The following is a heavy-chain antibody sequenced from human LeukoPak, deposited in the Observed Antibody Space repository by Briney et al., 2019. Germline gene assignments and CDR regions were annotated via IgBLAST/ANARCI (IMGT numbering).Heavy chain of an antibody. CDR2: ISSNGDST. V-gene: IGHV3-64*04. J-gene: IGHJ4*02. Sequence: PGGSLRLSCSASGFSFSSYAMHWVRQAPGKGLQYVSGISSNGDSTFYADSVKGRFTISRDNSKNTLYLQMNSLRAEDTAIYYCAKTSRGNSGYDSPFDYWGQGTLVTVSS. D-gene: IGHD5-12*01. CDR3: AKTSRGNSGYDSPFDY. CDR1: GFSFSSYA.